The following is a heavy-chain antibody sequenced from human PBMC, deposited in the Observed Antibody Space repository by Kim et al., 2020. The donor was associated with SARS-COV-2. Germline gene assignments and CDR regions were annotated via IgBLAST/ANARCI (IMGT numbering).Heavy chain of an antibody. D-gene: IGHD2-2*01. J-gene: IGHJ6*02. CDR3: ATQPYLGAIADPSYYNVDV. Sequence: GESLKISCQGSGYNFTNYWIAWVRQMPGKGLEWMGRIDPSDSYTNYSPSFRGHVTISTDKSIKTAYLQWSSLKASDSAIYYCATQPYLGAIADPSYYNVDVWGQGTTSTISS. CDR1: GYNFTNYW. CDR2: IDPSDSYT. V-gene: IGHV5-10-1*01.